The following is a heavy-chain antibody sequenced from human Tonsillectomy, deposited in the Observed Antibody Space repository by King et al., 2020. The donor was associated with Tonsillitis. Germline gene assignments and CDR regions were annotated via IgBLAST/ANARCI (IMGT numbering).Heavy chain of an antibody. Sequence: VQLVESGGGVVQPGRSLRLSCAASGFSFRTYGMHWVRQAPGQGLDWVAVISSDERKKYYADSVKGRFTISRANSKNTLYLQMNSLVAEDTAVYYCAKDYSDDSWWYFDLWGRGTLVTVSS. J-gene: IGHJ2*01. CDR1: GFSFRTYG. D-gene: IGHD3-3*01. CDR2: ISSDERKK. CDR3: AKDYSDDSWWYFDL. V-gene: IGHV3-30*18.